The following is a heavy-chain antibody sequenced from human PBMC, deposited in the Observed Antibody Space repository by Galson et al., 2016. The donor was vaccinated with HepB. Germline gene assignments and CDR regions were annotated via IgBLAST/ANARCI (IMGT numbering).Heavy chain of an antibody. CDR1: GLTFSASG. Sequence: SLRLSCAASGLTFSASGLHWVRQAPGKGLEWVAFISYDGNNKYFIDSVKGRFTISRDNSKNTLYLQMNSLRAEDTAVYYCAKDEGSRVGLRMNYYYGMDVWGQGTTVTVSS. J-gene: IGHJ6*02. D-gene: IGHD1-26*01. CDR2: ISYDGNNK. CDR3: AKDEGSRVGLRMNYYYGMDV. V-gene: IGHV3-30*18.